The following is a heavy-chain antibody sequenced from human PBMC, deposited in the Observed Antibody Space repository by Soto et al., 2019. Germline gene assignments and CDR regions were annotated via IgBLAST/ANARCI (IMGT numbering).Heavy chain of an antibody. V-gene: IGHV4-59*01. D-gene: IGHD3-16*01. J-gene: IGHJ4*02. Sequence: QVQLQESGPGLVKPSETLSLTCTVSPGKGLEWIGYIYYSGSTNYNPSLKSRVTISVDTSKNQFSLKLSSVTAADTAVYYCARVWGVRNLYFDYWGQGTLVTVSS. CDR3: ARVWGVRNLYFDY. CDR2: IYYSGST.